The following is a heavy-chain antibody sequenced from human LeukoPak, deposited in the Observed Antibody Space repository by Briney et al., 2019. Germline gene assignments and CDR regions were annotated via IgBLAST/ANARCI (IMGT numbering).Heavy chain of an antibody. J-gene: IGHJ4*02. Sequence: SETLSLTCTVSGGSVSSGSYYWSWIRQPPGKGLEGIGYIYYRGSTNYNPSLKSRVTISVNTSKNQFSLKLSSVTAADLAVYYCPRLREVPRHRPGYGSGLDSWGQGTLVTVSS. CDR2: IYYRGST. V-gene: IGHV4-61*01. CDR1: GGSVSSGSYY. CDR3: PRLREVPRHRPGYGSGLDS. D-gene: IGHD3-10*01.